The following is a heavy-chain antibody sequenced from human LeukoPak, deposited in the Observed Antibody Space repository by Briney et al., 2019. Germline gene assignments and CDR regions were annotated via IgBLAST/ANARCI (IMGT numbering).Heavy chain of an antibody. V-gene: IGHV1-2*02. CDR2: INPNSGGT. CDR3: ARVYEDIVVVPAAMGDYYYYMDV. Sequence: GASVKVSCKASGYTFTGYYMHWVQQAPGQGLEWMGWINPNSGGTNHAQKFQGRVTMTRDKSISTAYMELSRLRSDDTAVYYCARVYEDIVVVPAAMGDYYYYMDVWGKGTTVTVSS. D-gene: IGHD2-2*01. J-gene: IGHJ6*03. CDR1: GYTFTGYY.